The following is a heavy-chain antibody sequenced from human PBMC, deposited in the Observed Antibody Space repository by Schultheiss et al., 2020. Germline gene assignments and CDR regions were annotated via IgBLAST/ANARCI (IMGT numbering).Heavy chain of an antibody. V-gene: IGHV3-30*18. D-gene: IGHD1-26*01. CDR3: AKDRWASIYGMDV. J-gene: IGHJ6*02. Sequence: GESLKISCTASGFAFSRYDMHWVRQAPGKGLNWVAFISYDGSNKDYADSVKGRRFTISRDNSKNTLYLQMDRLTAEDTAVYYCAKDRWASIYGMDVWGQGTTVTVSS. CDR1: GFAFSRYD. CDR2: ISYDGSNK.